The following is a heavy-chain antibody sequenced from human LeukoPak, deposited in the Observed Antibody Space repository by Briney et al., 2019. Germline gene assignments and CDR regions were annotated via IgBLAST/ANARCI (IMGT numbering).Heavy chain of an antibody. V-gene: IGHV1-46*01. J-gene: IGHJ5*02. CDR1: GYTFTGYY. D-gene: IGHD3-22*01. CDR2: INPSGGST. Sequence: GASVKVSCKASGYTFTGYYMHWVRQAPGQGLEWMGIINPSGGSTSYAQKFQGRVTMTRDTSTSTVYMELSSLRSEDTAVYYCARGSIVVVTIAENWFDPWGQGTLVTVSS. CDR3: ARGSIVVVTIAENWFDP.